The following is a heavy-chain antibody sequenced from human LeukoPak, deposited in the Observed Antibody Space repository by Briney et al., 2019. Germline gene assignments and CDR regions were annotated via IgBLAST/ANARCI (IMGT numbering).Heavy chain of an antibody. CDR3: ARHDSSGPYNAFDI. D-gene: IGHD3-22*01. CDR1: GFTFSTYSMN. V-gene: IGHV4-39*01. CDR2: AYYGGNI. J-gene: IGHJ3*02. Sequence: GSLRLSCAASGFTFSTYSMNWVRQAPGKGLEWIGSAYYGGNIYYNPSLKSRVTISVDTSKNQFSLKLSSVTATDTAVYYCARHDSSGPYNAFDIWGQGTMVTVSS.